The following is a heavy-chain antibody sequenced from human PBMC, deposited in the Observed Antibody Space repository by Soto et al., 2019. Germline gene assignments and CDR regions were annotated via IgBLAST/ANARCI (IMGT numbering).Heavy chain of an antibody. V-gene: IGHV1-18*01. D-gene: IGHD2-2*01. Sequence: QVQLVQSGGEVKKPGDSVKVSCKASGYTFTNYGVTWVRQAPGQGLEWMGWISAYTDNPNYAQKFQGRVTMTIDTSTTTAYMDLRSLTSDDTAVYYCARVIPGAEAWFGPWGQRTLVTVSS. J-gene: IGHJ5*02. CDR1: GYTFTNYG. CDR2: ISAYTDNP. CDR3: ARVIPGAEAWFGP.